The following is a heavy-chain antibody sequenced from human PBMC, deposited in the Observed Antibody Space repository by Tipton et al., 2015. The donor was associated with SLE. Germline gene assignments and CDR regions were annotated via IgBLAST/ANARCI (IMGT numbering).Heavy chain of an antibody. V-gene: IGHV3-48*03. Sequence: SLRLSCAASGFSISTYDMNWVRQAPGKGLEWVSYISSTGKTIYYADSAKGRFTISRDNAKNSLYLQMDSLRAEDTALYYCARIRSGSSYYYYGMDVWGQGTTVTVSS. D-gene: IGHD1-26*01. CDR2: ISSTGKTI. J-gene: IGHJ6*02. CDR1: GFSISTYD. CDR3: ARIRSGSSYYYYGMDV.